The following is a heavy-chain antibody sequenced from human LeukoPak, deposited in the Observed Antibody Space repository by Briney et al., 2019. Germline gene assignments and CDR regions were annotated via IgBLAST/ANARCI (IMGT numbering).Heavy chain of an antibody. CDR3: ARHPQLRFLERGWFDP. V-gene: IGHV5-51*01. J-gene: IGHJ5*02. CDR2: IYPGGSDT. D-gene: IGHD3-3*01. CDR1: GYSFTSYW. Sequence: GESLKISCKGSGYSFTSYWIGWVRQMPGKGLEWMGIIYPGGSDTRYSPSFQGQVTISADKSISTAYLQWSSLKASDTAMYYCARHPQLRFLERGWFDPWGQGTLVTVSS.